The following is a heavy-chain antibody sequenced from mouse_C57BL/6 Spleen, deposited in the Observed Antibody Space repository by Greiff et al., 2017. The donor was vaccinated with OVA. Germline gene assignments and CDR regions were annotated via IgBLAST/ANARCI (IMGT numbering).Heavy chain of an antibody. J-gene: IGHJ3*01. D-gene: IGHD2-2*01. CDR3: ARADMVTTGFAY. V-gene: IGHV3-6*01. Sequence: VQLKESGPGLVKPSQSLSLTCSVTGYSITSGYYWNWIRQFPGNKLEWMGYISYDGSNNYNPSLKNRISITRDTSKNQFFLKLNSVTTEDTATYYCARADMVTTGFAYWGQGTLVTVSA. CDR1: GYSITSGYY. CDR2: ISYDGSN.